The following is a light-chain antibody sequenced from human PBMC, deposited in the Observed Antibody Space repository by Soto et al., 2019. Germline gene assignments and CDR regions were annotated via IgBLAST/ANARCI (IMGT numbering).Light chain of an antibody. Sequence: EIVLTQSPGTLSLSPRERATLSCRASQSVNNNYLAWYQQKPGQGPRLLIYGASSRATGIPDRFSGSGSGTDFTLTISRLEPEDFAAYYCQQYGTSQITFGQGTRLDI. CDR2: GAS. J-gene: IGKJ5*01. V-gene: IGKV3-20*01. CDR1: QSVNNNY. CDR3: QQYGTSQIT.